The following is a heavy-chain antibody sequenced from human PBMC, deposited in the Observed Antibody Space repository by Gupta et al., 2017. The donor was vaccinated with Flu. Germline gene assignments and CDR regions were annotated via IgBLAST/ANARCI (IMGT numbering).Heavy chain of an antibody. Sequence: EVQLVESGGGLVQPGGSLRPSCAASGFTFSSYWMPWFRQAPGKGLVWVSRINSDGSSTSYADSVKGRFTISRDNAKNTLYLQMNSLRAEDTAVYYCAREDYYYGSGSEDYWGQGTLVTVSS. V-gene: IGHV3-74*01. CDR2: INSDGSST. J-gene: IGHJ4*02. CDR3: AREDYYYGSGSEDY. D-gene: IGHD3-10*01. CDR1: GFTFSSYW.